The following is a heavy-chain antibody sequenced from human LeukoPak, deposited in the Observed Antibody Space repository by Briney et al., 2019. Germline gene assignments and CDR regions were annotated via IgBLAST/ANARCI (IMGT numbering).Heavy chain of an antibody. CDR1: GFTFSDYY. V-gene: IGHV3-11*01. Sequence: GGSLRLSCAASGFTFSDYYMSWIRQAPGKGLEWVSYISSSGSTIYYADSVKGRFTISRDNAKNSLYLQMNSLRAEDTAVYYCARSSSWYPNWFDPWGQGTLVTVSS. D-gene: IGHD6-13*01. CDR3: ARSSSWYPNWFDP. J-gene: IGHJ5*02. CDR2: ISSSGSTI.